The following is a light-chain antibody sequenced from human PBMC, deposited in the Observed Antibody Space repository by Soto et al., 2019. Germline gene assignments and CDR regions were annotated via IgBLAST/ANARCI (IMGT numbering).Light chain of an antibody. CDR1: QSVKNSY. V-gene: IGKV3-20*01. CDR3: QQYNSWLWT. CDR2: GVS. J-gene: IGKJ1*01. Sequence: EIVLTQSPGTLSLSPGERATLSCRASQSVKNSYLAWYQQKPGQSPRLVIYGVSNRATGIPNRFSGSGSGTEFTLIISSLQSEDSAVYYCQQYNSWLWTFGQGTKVEIK.